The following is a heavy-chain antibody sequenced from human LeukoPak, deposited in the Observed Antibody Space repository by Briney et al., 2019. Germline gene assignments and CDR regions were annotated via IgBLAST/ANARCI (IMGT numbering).Heavy chain of an antibody. Sequence: GESLKISCKGSGYSFTSYWIGWVRQMPGKGLEWMGIIYPGDSDTRYSPSFQGQVTISADKSISTAYLQWSSLKASDTAMYYCARIVRMGDILTGSNRKTNWFDPWGEGTLVTVSS. CDR3: ARIVRMGDILTGSNRKTNWFDP. CDR1: GYSFTSYW. J-gene: IGHJ5*02. D-gene: IGHD3-9*01. V-gene: IGHV5-51*01. CDR2: IYPGDSDT.